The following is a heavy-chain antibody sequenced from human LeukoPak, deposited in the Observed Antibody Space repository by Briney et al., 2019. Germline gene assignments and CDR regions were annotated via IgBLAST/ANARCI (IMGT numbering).Heavy chain of an antibody. CDR2: IYTSGST. CDR3: ARHSEQWLVLTYFDY. D-gene: IGHD6-19*01. CDR1: GGSISSYY. Sequence: SETLSLTCTVSGGSISSYYWSWIRQPAGKGLEWIGRIYTSGSTNYNPSLKSRVTMSVDTSKNQLSLKLSSVTAADTAVYYCARHSEQWLVLTYFDYWGQGTLVTVSS. J-gene: IGHJ4*02. V-gene: IGHV4-4*07.